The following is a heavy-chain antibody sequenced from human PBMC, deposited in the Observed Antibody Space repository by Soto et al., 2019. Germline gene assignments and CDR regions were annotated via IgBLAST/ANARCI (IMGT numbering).Heavy chain of an antibody. J-gene: IGHJ4*02. Sequence: PGGSLRLSCEASGFTFSRVSMNLVRQFPGKGLEWVASISSGSSDTWYADSVKGRFIISRDNAQNSLFLQMNTLRPEDTAMYYCARVAYWGPGTQVTVSS. CDR2: ISSGSSDT. V-gene: IGHV3-21*01. CDR1: GFTFSRVS. CDR3: ARVAY.